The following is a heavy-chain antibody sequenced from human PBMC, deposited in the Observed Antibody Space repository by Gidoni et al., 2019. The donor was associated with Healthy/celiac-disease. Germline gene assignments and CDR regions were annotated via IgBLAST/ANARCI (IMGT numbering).Heavy chain of an antibody. J-gene: IGHJ4*02. Sequence: EVQLLESGGGLVQPGGSLRLSCAASGFTFRSYAMSWVRQAPGKGLAWVSAISGSGGSTYYADSVKGRFTISRDNSKNTLYLQMNSLRAEDTAVYYCAKDPGLRYFDWSPYYFDYWGQGTLVTVSS. CDR3: AKDPGLRYFDWSPYYFDY. V-gene: IGHV3-23*01. D-gene: IGHD3-9*01. CDR2: ISGSGGST. CDR1: GFTFRSYA.